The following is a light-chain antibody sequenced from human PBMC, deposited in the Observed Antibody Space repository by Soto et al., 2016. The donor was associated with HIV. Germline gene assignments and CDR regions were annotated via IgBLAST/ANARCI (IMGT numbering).Light chain of an antibody. J-gene: IGKJ4*01. CDR3: QKYNSAPXT. CDR1: QGIGFF. CDR2: AAS. Sequence: DIQMTQSPSSLSASVGDRATITCRASQGIGFFLAWYQQRPGKVPKLLIYAASTLQSGVPPRFSGSGSGTDFTLTINSLQPEDVATYYCQKYNSAPXTFGGGTRVEI. V-gene: IGKV1-27*01.